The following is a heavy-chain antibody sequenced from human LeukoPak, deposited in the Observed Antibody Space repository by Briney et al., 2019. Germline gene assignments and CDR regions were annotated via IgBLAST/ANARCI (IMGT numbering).Heavy chain of an antibody. CDR1: GFTFSSYA. J-gene: IGHJ4*02. Sequence: PGGYLRLSCAASGFTFSSYAMSWVRQAPGKGLEWVSAISGSGGSTYYADSVKGRFTISRDNSKNTLYLQMNSLRAEDTAVYYCAKDRLGYSYGIGFDHWGQGTLVTVSS. V-gene: IGHV3-23*01. CDR2: ISGSGGST. D-gene: IGHD5-18*01. CDR3: AKDRLGYSYGIGFDH.